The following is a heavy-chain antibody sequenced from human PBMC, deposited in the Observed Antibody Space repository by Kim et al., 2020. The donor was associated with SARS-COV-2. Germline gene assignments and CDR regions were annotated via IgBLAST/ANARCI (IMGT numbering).Heavy chain of an antibody. D-gene: IGHD2-15*01. CDR1: NASINSYY. Sequence: SETLSLTCSVSNASINSYYWTWIWQPPGKGLEWIGHAYHSGNAYYNPSLKSRVTISVDVPNNRFSLNLSSVTAADTGVCYCARLYRVHVGAGYFDYWGQGILATVSS. J-gene: IGHJ4*02. CDR2: AYHSGNA. V-gene: IGHV4-59*08. CDR3: ARLYRVHVGAGYFDY.